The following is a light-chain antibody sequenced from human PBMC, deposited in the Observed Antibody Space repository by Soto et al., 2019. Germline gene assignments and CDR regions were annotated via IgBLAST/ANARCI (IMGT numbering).Light chain of an antibody. J-gene: IGKJ1*01. Sequence: EIVLTQSPATLSLSPGERATLSCRASQSVSTCLAWYQQKPGQAPRLLIYDASNRATGIPARFSGSGSGTDFTLTISRLEPEDFAMYYCLLHGSSLWTFGQGTKVDNK. CDR3: LLHGSSLWT. CDR2: DAS. V-gene: IGKV3-11*01. CDR1: QSVSTC.